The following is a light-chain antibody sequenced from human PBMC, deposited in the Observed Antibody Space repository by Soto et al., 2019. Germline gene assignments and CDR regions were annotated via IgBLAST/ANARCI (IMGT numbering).Light chain of an antibody. Sequence: EIVLTQSPGTLSLSPGERATLSCRASQSVSVNSLAWYQQKGGQAPRLLIYAASTRATGIPARFTGSGSGTEFTLTISSLQSEDFAVYYCQQYNNWPPRTFGQGTKVDIK. V-gene: IGKV3-15*01. CDR2: AAS. CDR1: QSVSVN. J-gene: IGKJ1*01. CDR3: QQYNNWPPRT.